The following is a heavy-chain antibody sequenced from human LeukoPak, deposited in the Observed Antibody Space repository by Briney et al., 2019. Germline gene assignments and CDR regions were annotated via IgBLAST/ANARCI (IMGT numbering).Heavy chain of an antibody. J-gene: IGHJ4*02. CDR2: IGKAGDT. V-gene: IGHV3-13*01. CDR1: GFAFTDYD. D-gene: IGHD1-26*01. CDR3: ASLGDSIY. Sequence: GGSLRLSCAASGFAFTDYDMHWVRQATGGGLEWVSSIGKAGDTYYADSVKGRFTISRENANKPFYLQMNSLRAGDTAVYFCASLGDSIYWGQGTLVTVSS.